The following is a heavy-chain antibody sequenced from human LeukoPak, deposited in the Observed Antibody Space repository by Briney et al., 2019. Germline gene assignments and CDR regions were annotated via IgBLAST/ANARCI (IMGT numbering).Heavy chain of an antibody. Sequence: SETQSLTCTVSGGSISSGGYYWSWIRQHPGKGLEWIGYIYYSGSTYYNPSLKSRVTISVDTSKNQFSLKLSSVTAADTAVYYCARGNYDFWSGYYDAFDIWGQGTMVTVSS. V-gene: IGHV4-31*03. D-gene: IGHD3-3*01. CDR1: GGSISSGGYY. J-gene: IGHJ3*02. CDR3: ARGNYDFWSGYYDAFDI. CDR2: IYYSGST.